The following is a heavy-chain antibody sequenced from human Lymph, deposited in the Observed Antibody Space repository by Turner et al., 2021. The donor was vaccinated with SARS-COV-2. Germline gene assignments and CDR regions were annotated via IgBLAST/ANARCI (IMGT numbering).Heavy chain of an antibody. V-gene: IGHV1-2*02. J-gene: IGHJ6*02. CDR1: GYTFTAYY. Sequence: QVQLVQSGAEVKKPGASVKVSCKASGYTFTAYYMHWVRQAPGQGLEWMGWINPNSGGTNYAQKFQGRVTMTRDTSSSTAYMELSRLTSDDTAVYYCAREGVTVSGYYYGMDVWGQGTTVTVSS. CDR2: INPNSGGT. D-gene: IGHD4-17*01. CDR3: AREGVTVSGYYYGMDV.